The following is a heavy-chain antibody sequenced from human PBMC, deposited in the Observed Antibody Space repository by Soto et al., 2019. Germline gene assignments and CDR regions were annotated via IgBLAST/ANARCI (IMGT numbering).Heavy chain of an antibody. CDR3: ARVMGSGTVGVFDY. Sequence: QITLKESGPTLVKPTQTLTLTCTFSGFSLSSSGVGVGWIRQPPGKDLEWLALIYWDNYKQYSPSLKNRFTITKDTSKNQVVLTMTKMEPVDTGRYYCARVMGSGTVGVFDYWGQGTLVTVSS. CDR1: GFSLSSSGVG. V-gene: IGHV2-5*02. J-gene: IGHJ4*02. CDR2: IYWDNYK. D-gene: IGHD6-13*01.